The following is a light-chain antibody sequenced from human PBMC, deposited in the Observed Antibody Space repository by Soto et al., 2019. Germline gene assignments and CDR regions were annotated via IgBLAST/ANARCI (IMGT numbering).Light chain of an antibody. V-gene: IGLV2-23*02. CDR2: EVN. J-gene: IGLJ3*02. Sequence: QSALTQPASVSGSPGQSIAISCTGTSSDVGGYDRVSWYQQHPDKAPTLMIYEVNKRPSGVSSRFSGSKSGNTASLTISGLQAEDEADYYCCSSVGSPNWVFGRGTKLTVL. CDR1: SSDVGGYDR. CDR3: CSSVGSPNWV.